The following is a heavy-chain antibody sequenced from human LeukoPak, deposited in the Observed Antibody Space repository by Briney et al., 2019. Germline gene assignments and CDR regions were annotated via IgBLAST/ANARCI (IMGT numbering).Heavy chain of an antibody. CDR1: GFTFDDYA. Sequence: GGSLRLSCAASGFTFDDYAMHWVRQAPGKGLEWVSLISWDGGSTYYADSVKGRFTISRDNSKNSLYLQMNSLRAEDTALYYCAKGRPTIWWSFDYWGQGTLVTVSS. CDR2: ISWDGGST. J-gene: IGHJ4*02. CDR3: AKGRPTIWWSFDY. V-gene: IGHV3-43D*04. D-gene: IGHD3-9*01.